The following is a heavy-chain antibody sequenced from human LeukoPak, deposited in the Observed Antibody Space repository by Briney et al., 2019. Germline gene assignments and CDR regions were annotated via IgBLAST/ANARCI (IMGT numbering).Heavy chain of an antibody. CDR2: IYYSGNS. D-gene: IGHD3-22*01. V-gene: IGHV4-59*01. J-gene: IGHJ5*02. Sequence: SETLSLTCTVSGGSISTYYWSWIRQPPGKGLEWLGYIYYSGNSNYNPSLKSRVTISVDTSKNQFSLKLSSVTAADTAVYYCAGLGASGNGYLSWFDPWGQGTLVTVSS. CDR1: GGSISTYY. CDR3: AGLGASGNGYLSWFDP.